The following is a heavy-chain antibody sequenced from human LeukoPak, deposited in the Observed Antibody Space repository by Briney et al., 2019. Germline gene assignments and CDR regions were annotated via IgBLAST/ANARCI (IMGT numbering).Heavy chain of an antibody. Sequence: SETLSLTCAVYGGSFSGYYWSWIRQPPGKGLEWIGEINHSGSTNYNPSLKSRVTISVDTSKNQFSLKLSSVTAADTAVYYCARRGDYVWGSYRYPSDYWGQGTLVTVSS. CDR2: INHSGST. CDR1: GGSFSGYY. CDR3: ARRGDYVWGSYRYPSDY. D-gene: IGHD3-16*02. V-gene: IGHV4-34*01. J-gene: IGHJ4*02.